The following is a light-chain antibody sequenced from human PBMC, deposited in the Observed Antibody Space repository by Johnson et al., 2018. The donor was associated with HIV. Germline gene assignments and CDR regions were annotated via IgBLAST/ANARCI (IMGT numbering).Light chain of an antibody. CDR1: SSNIGNNY. Sequence: QSVLTQPPSVSAAPGQKVTISCSGSSSNIGNNYVSWYQQLPGTAPNLLIYENNKRPSGIPDRFSGSRSGTSATLGITGLQPVDEADYYCGTWDSSLSAGRVFGTATKVTVL. J-gene: IGLJ1*01. CDR3: GTWDSSLSAGRV. CDR2: ENN. V-gene: IGLV1-51*02.